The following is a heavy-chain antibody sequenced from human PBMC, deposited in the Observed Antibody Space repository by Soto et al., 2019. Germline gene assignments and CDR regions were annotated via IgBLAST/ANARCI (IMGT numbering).Heavy chain of an antibody. J-gene: IGHJ6*02. V-gene: IGHV4-38-2*01. D-gene: IGHD3-3*01. CDR2: IYHSEST. CDR1: GYSISSGYY. Sequence: SETLSLTCAVSGYSISSGYYWGWIRQPPGKGLEWIGSIYHSESTYYNPSLKSRVTISVDTSKNQFSLKLSSVTAADTAVYYCARFDFWSGYYRPNYYYGMDVWGQGTTVTVSS. CDR3: ARFDFWSGYYRPNYYYGMDV.